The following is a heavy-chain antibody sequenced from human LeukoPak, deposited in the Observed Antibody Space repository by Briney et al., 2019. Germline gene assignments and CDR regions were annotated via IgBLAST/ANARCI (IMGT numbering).Heavy chain of an antibody. CDR2: INPSGGST. CDR3: ARDTGDDYVDY. Sequence: ASVKVSCKASGYTFTSYYMHWVRQAPGQGLEWMGIINPSGGSTSYAQKFQGRVTMTRDTSTSTVYMELSSLRSKDTAVYYCARDTGDDYVDYWGQGTLVTVSS. D-gene: IGHD3-16*01. V-gene: IGHV1-46*01. J-gene: IGHJ4*02. CDR1: GYTFTSYY.